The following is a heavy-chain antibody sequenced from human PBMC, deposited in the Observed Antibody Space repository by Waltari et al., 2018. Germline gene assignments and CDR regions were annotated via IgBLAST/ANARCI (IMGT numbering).Heavy chain of an antibody. Sequence: QVQLVQSGAEVQQPGASGMVSSKVSGDTLTALSMHWVRLAPGNGLGWMGGVDPEDGETIYARKFQGRVTMTEDTSTDTAYMELSSLRSEDTAVYYCATGRSYDILTGYLSYYGMDVWGQGTTVTVSS. V-gene: IGHV1-24*01. D-gene: IGHD3-9*01. J-gene: IGHJ6*02. CDR2: VDPEDGET. CDR3: ATGRSYDILTGYLSYYGMDV. CDR1: GDTLTALS.